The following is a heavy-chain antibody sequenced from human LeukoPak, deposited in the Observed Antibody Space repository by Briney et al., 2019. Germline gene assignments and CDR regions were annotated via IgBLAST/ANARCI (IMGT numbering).Heavy chain of an antibody. CDR2: IWYDGSNK. CDR3: ARDLGYDILTGYYTTYYYYGMDV. J-gene: IGHJ6*02. V-gene: IGHV3-33*01. Sequence: GRSLRLSCAASGFAFSSYGMHWVRQAPGKGLEWVAVIWYDGSNKYYADSVKGRFTISRDNSKNTLYLQMNSLRAEDTAVYYCARDLGYDILTGYYTTYYYYGMDVWGQGTTVTVSS. CDR1: GFAFSSYG. D-gene: IGHD3-9*01.